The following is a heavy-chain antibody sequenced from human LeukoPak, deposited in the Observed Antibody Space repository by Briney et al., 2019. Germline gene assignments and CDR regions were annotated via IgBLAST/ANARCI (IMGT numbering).Heavy chain of an antibody. J-gene: IGHJ4*02. Sequence: PSETLSLTCTVSGGSISSSSYYWGWIRQPPGKGLEWIGSIYYSGSTYYNPSLKSRVTISVDTSKNQFSLKLSSVTAADTAVYYCARDVGALGRGFDYWGQGTLVTVSS. D-gene: IGHD1-26*01. CDR1: GGSISSSSYY. V-gene: IGHV4-39*07. CDR2: IYYSGST. CDR3: ARDVGALGRGFDY.